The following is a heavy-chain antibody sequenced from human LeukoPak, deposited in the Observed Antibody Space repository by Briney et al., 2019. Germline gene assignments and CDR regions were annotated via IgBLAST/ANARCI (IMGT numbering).Heavy chain of an antibody. CDR3: ARVTTVTRGAFDI. Sequence: GGSLRLSCAASGFTFSSYEMNWVPPAPGKGLEWVSYISSSGSTIYYADSVKGRFTISRDNAKNSLYLQMNSLRAEDTAVYYCARVTTVTRGAFDIWGQGTMVAVSS. V-gene: IGHV3-48*03. J-gene: IGHJ3*02. CDR1: GFTFSSYE. CDR2: ISSSGSTI. D-gene: IGHD4-17*01.